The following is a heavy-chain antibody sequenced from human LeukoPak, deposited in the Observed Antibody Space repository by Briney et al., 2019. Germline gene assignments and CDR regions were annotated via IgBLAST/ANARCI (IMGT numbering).Heavy chain of an antibody. CDR1: GFTFSRHG. D-gene: IGHD1-26*01. CDR2: ISNDGSRK. Sequence: PGGSLRLSCAPSGFTFSRHGMHWVRQAPGKGLEWVAIISNDGSRKYYAHSVKGRFTISRDNSKNTLYLQMASLRVEDTAVYYCARQFDGSHPNAFDIWGQGTMVTVSS. V-gene: IGHV3-30*03. J-gene: IGHJ3*02. CDR3: ARQFDGSHPNAFDI.